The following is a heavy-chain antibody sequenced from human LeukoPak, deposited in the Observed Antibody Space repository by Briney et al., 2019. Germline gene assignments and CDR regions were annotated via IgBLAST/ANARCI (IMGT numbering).Heavy chain of an antibody. CDR3: ARDRYGSGSYRRDY. CDR2: IYSGGST. V-gene: IGHV3-53*01. J-gene: IGHJ4*02. D-gene: IGHD3-10*01. Sequence: PGGSLRLSCAASGFTVSSNYMSWVRQAPGKGLEWVSVIYSGGSTYYADSVKGRFTISRDNSKNTLYLQMNSLRAEDTAVYYCARDRYGSGSYRRDYWGQGTLVTVSS. CDR1: GFTVSSNY.